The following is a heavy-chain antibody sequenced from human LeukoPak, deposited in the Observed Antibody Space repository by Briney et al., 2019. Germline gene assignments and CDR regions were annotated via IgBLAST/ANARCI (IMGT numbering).Heavy chain of an antibody. CDR3: AKDHDSSSWESFDY. V-gene: IGHV3-23*01. J-gene: IGHJ4*02. CDR1: GFTFSSYA. Sequence: GGSLRLSCAASGFTFSSYAMSWVHQAPGKGLEWVSAISGSGGSTYYADSVKGRFTISRDNSKNTLYLQMNSLRAEDTAVYYCAKDHDSSSWESFDYWGQGTLVTVSS. D-gene: IGHD6-13*01. CDR2: ISGSGGST.